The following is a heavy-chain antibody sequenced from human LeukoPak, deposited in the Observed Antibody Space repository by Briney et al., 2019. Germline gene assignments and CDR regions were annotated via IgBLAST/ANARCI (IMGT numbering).Heavy chain of an antibody. D-gene: IGHD4-17*01. CDR1: GFTFSSYE. Sequence: GGSLRLSCAASGFTFSSYEMNWVRQAPGKGLEWVSYISSSGSTIYYADSVKGRFTISRDNAKNSLYLQMNSLRAEDTAVYYCARELGDYEPYYFDYWGQGTLVTVPS. V-gene: IGHV3-48*03. J-gene: IGHJ4*02. CDR3: ARELGDYEPYYFDY. CDR2: ISSSGSTI.